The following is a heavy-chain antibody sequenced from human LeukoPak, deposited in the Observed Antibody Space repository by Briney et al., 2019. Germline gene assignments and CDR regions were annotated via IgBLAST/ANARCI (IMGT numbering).Heavy chain of an antibody. CDR1: GFTFSSYG. D-gene: IGHD1-26*01. V-gene: IGHV3-30*18. CDR2: ISYDGSNK. Sequence: GRSLRLSCAASGFTFSSYGMHWVRQAPGKGLEWVAVISYDGSNKYYADSVKGRFTISRDNSKNTLYLQMNSLRAEDMAVYYRAKDSGSYPDLDYWGQGTLVTVSS. CDR3: AKDSGSYPDLDY. J-gene: IGHJ4*02.